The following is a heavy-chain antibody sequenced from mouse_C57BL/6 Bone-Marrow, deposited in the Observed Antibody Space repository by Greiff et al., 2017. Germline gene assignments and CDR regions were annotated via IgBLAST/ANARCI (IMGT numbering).Heavy chain of an antibody. CDR2: SRNKASDDTI. CDR3: ARDADSTGYAMDY. V-gene: IGHV7-1*02. CDR1: GFTFSDFY. J-gene: IGHJ4*01. D-gene: IGHD3-2*01. Sequence: EVTLVESGGGLVQPGGSLRLSCATSGFTFSDFYMEWVRQPPGKRLEWIDASRNKASDDTIEYNASVKGRFIVSSDTSQRILYHEMNALRAEDTAIYYCARDADSTGYAMDYWGQGTSVTVSS.